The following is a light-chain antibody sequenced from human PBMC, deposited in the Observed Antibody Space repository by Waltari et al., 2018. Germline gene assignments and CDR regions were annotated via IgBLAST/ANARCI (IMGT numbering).Light chain of an antibody. CDR1: SSNIGSNT. V-gene: IGLV1-44*01. CDR3: AAWDDSLKTVI. Sequence: QSVLTQPPSASGTPGQRVTISCSGSSSNIGSNTVNWYQQLPGTAPKLLIYSNDQRPSGVPARVSGSKSCTSASLAISGLQSEEEAGYYCAAWDDSLKTVIFGGGTKLTVL. CDR2: SND. J-gene: IGLJ2*01.